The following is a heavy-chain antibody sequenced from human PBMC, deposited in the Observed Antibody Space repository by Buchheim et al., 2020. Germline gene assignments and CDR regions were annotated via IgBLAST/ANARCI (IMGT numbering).Heavy chain of an antibody. D-gene: IGHD4-17*01. V-gene: IGHV2-70*15. CDR2: IDWDDDK. CDR1: GFSLSTSGMC. J-gene: IGHJ4*02. Sequence: QVTLRESGPALVKPTQTLTLTCTFSGFSLSTSGMCVSWIRQPPGKALEWLARIDWDDDKYYSTSLTTRLTISKDTSQNQVVLTMTNMDPVDTATYYCARHRRTVPRGLPYFDYWGQGTL. CDR3: ARHRRTVPRGLPYFDY.